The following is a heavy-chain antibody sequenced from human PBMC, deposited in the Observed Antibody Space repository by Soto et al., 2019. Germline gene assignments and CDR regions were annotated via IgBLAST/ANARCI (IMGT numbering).Heavy chain of an antibody. CDR3: ARVYSSSWSRLGWFDH. Sequence: QVQLVKSGAEVKKPGASVKVSCKASGYTSTGYYMHWVRQAPGQGLEWMGWINPNSGGTNYAQKFQGRVTMTRDTSISTAYMELSRLRSDDSAVYYCARVYSSSWSRLGWFDHWGQGTLVTVSS. J-gene: IGHJ5*02. V-gene: IGHV1-2*02. D-gene: IGHD6-13*01. CDR1: GYTSTGYY. CDR2: INPNSGGT.